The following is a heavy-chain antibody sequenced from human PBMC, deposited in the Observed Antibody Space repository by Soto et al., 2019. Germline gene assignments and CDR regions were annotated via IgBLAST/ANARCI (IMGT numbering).Heavy chain of an antibody. D-gene: IGHD2-2*01. J-gene: IGHJ5*02. CDR3: ARVIPCVEAWFDP. V-gene: IGHV1-18*01. Sequence: ASVKDTFRXSCYTFTNFVVTWVGRAPGQGLEWMGWISAYTDTPNYAQKFQGRVTMTIDTSTSTAYMDLRSLTSDDTAVYYCARVIPCVEAWFDPWGQGTLVTVSS. CDR1: CYTFTNFV. CDR2: ISAYTDTP.